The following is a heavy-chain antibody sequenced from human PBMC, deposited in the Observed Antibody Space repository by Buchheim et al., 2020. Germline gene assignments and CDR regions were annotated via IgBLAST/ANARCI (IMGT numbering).Heavy chain of an antibody. CDR3: VGAANYYYYYGMDV. CDR1: GGSITIGGYY. V-gene: IGHV4-31*08. Sequence: QVQLQESGPGLLQPSQTLSLTCTVSGGSITIGGYYWSWIRQHPGKGLEWIGYIYYSGSTYYNPSLESRVTISVDTSKNQFSLKLSSVTAADTAVYYCVGAANYYYYYGMDVWGQGTT. CDR2: IYYSGST. J-gene: IGHJ6*02. D-gene: IGHD2-15*01.